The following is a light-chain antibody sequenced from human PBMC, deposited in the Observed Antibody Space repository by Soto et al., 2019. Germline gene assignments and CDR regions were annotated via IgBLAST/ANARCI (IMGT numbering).Light chain of an antibody. CDR1: SSDIGGYKY. V-gene: IGLV2-14*01. CDR3: TSYSKYRVLV. CDR2: EVS. Sequence: QSVLTQPGSVSGSLGQSITISCTGTSSDIGGYKYVSWYQQHPGKAPKLIIFEVSNRPSGVSDRFSGSNSGNTASLTISGLQAEDDADYYCTSYSKYRVLVFGGGTKLTV. J-gene: IGLJ3*02.